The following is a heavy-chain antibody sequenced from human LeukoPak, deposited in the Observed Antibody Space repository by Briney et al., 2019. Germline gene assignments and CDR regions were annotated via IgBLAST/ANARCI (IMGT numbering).Heavy chain of an antibody. J-gene: IGHJ4*02. CDR2: IRSDGSIT. Sequence: PGGSLSLSCAASGFTLSSYAMSWVRQAPGKGLEWVSAIRSDGSITNYADSVKGRFTISRDNSKNTLDLHMNSLRADDTAVYHCAKRSCSGGGCNFDHWGKGAMVIVSS. CDR1: GFTLSSYA. CDR3: AKRSCSGGGCNFDH. V-gene: IGHV3-23*01. D-gene: IGHD2-15*01.